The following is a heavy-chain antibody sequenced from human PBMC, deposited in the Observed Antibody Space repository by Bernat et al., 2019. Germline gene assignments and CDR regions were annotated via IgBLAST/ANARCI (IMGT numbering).Heavy chain of an antibody. Sequence: EVQLVESGGGLVQPGGSLRLSCAASGFTVSSNYMSWVRQAPGKGLEWVSVIYSGGSTYYADSVKGRFTISRDNSKNTLYLQMNSLRAEDTAVYYCAKCYDQSVPAADYYYGMDVWGQGTTVTVSS. CDR3: AKCYDQSVPAADYYYGMDV. J-gene: IGHJ6*02. V-gene: IGHV3-66*01. D-gene: IGHD2-2*01. CDR2: IYSGGST. CDR1: GFTVSSNY.